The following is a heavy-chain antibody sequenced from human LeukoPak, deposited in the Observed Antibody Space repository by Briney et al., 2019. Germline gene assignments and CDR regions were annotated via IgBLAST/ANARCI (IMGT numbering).Heavy chain of an antibody. CDR3: ARGKLLWFGELWMGWFDP. V-gene: IGHV4-59*01. J-gene: IGHJ5*02. CDR1: GGSISTYW. Sequence: SETLSLTCSVSGGSISTYWWSWIRQSPGKGLEWIGYIYYSGSTNYNPSLKSRVTISVDTSKNQFSLKLSSVTAADTAVYYCARGKLLWFGELWMGWFDPWGQGTLVTVSS. CDR2: IYYSGST. D-gene: IGHD3-10*01.